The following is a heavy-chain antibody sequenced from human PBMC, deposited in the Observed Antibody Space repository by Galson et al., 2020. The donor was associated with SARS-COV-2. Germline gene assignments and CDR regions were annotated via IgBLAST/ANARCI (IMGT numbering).Heavy chain of an antibody. CDR2: INWNGGST. V-gene: IGHV3-20*01. CDR3: VIPGAIYYGSGSYYNARFMDV. D-gene: IGHD3-10*01. J-gene: IGHJ6*03. CDR1: GFTFDDYG. Sequence: GESLKISCAASGFTFDDYGMSWVRQAPGKGLEWVSGINWNGGSTGYADSVKGRFTISRDNAKNSLYLQMNSLRAEDTALYHCVIPGAIYYGSGSYYNARFMDVWGKGTTVTVSS.